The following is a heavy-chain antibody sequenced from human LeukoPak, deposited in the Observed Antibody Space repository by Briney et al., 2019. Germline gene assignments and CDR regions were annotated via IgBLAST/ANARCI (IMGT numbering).Heavy chain of an antibody. Sequence: PSETLSLTCTVSGGSISSYYWSWIRQPPGKGLEWIGYIYYSGSASYNPSLKSRVTISVDTSKNQFSLKLSSVTAADTAVYYCAREGARWEPSFSAFDIWGQGTMVTVSS. V-gene: IGHV4-59*01. CDR2: IYYSGSA. D-gene: IGHD1-26*01. J-gene: IGHJ3*02. CDR3: AREGARWEPSFSAFDI. CDR1: GGSISSYY.